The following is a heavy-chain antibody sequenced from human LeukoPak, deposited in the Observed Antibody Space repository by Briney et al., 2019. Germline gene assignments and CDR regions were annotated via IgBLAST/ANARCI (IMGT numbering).Heavy chain of an antibody. CDR1: GFIFSDST. J-gene: IGHJ4*02. V-gene: IGHV3-30*04. CDR3: ARERSWNGPLDY. CDR2: ASFHGSNT. D-gene: IGHD1-1*01. Sequence: PGGSPRLSCAASGFIFSDSTMHWVRQAPGKGLEWVAAASFHGSNTYYADSMKGRFTISRDNSKNTVYLQMNSLRTEDTAVYYCARERSWNGPLDYWGQGTLVTVSS.